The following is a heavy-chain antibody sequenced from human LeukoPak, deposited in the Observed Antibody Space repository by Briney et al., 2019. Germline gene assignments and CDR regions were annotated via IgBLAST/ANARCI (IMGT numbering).Heavy chain of an antibody. J-gene: IGHJ4*02. CDR3: ARVGRGDHTWGSYSCDH. Sequence: PSETLSLTCTVSSDSFSNYHWSWLRQPPGKGLEWIGYVSSSGRTSYSPFLKSRVTISVDTSKNQFSLNLSSVTAADTAVYYCARVGRGDHTWGSYSCDHWGQGTLVSVSS. CDR2: VSSSGRT. V-gene: IGHV4-59*01. CDR1: SDSFSNYH. D-gene: IGHD3-16*01.